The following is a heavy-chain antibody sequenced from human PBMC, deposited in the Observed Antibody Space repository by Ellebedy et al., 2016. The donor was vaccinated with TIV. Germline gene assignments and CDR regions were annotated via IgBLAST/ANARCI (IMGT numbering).Heavy chain of an antibody. Sequence: ASVKVSCKASGYSIKNYFFHWVRQAPGQGLEWMGRINPDGGSTIYARRLQGRVTMTSETYTDTVSMDLSGLGPEDTGVYYCVRGAGYRSDWSPYWGQGTLVTVSS. J-gene: IGHJ4*02. CDR2: INPDGGST. CDR1: GYSIKNYF. V-gene: IGHV1-46*02. D-gene: IGHD6-19*01. CDR3: VRGAGYRSDWSPY.